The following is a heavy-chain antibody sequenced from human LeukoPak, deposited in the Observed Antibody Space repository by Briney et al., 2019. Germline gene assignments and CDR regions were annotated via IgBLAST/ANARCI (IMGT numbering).Heavy chain of an antibody. CDR3: ARAQGSCWTFAS. CDR2: TYFRSKWYN. Sequence: PSQTLSLTCAVSGDSVSSNSAAWNWIRQSPSRGLEWLGRTYFRSKWYNKYAVFMKGRITISPDTSKNQFSLQLISLTPEDTAVYDCARAQGSCWTFASWGQGTLVTVSS. V-gene: IGHV6-1*01. J-gene: IGHJ4*02. D-gene: IGHD6-19*01. CDR1: GDSVSSNSAA.